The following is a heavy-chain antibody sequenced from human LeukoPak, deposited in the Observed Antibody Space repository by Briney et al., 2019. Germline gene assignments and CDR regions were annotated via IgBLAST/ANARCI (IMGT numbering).Heavy chain of an antibody. CDR2: INPSGGST. J-gene: IGHJ3*01. Sequence: ASVRVSCKASAYTFTNYYLHWVRQAPGQGLEWMGIINPSGGSTSYAQKFQGRVTMTRDTSTNTVYMELSSLRSEDTAVYYCAREGSSGQLLWGQGCMVTVSS. CDR1: AYTFTNYY. D-gene: IGHD3-22*01. CDR3: AREGSSGQLL. V-gene: IGHV1-46*01.